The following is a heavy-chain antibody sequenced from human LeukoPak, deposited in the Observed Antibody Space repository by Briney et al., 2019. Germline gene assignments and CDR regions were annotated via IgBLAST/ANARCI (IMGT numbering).Heavy chain of an antibody. CDR1: GDSVSSNSAA. Sequence: SQTLSLTCALSGDSVSSNSAAWNWIRQSPSRGLEWLGRTYYRSKLYNDYAVSVKSRITINPDTSKNQFSLQLNSVTPEDTAVYYCARVGFEIGSLIDYGDYVSGAFDIWGQGTMVTVSS. CDR2: TYYRSKLYN. CDR3: ARVGFEIGSLIDYGDYVSGAFDI. J-gene: IGHJ3*02. V-gene: IGHV6-1*01. D-gene: IGHD4-17*01.